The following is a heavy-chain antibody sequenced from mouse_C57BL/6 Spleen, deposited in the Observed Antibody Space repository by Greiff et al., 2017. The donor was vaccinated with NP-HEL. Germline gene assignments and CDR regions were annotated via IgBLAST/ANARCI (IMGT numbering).Heavy chain of an antibody. J-gene: IGHJ2*01. CDR1: GYTFTDYY. CDR2: INPNNGGT. D-gene: IGHD4-1*01. CDR3: ARSRLGRDYFDY. Sequence: LVKPGASVKISCKASGYTFTDYYMNWVKQSHGKSLEWIGDINPNNGGTSYNQKFKGKATLTVDKSSSTAYMELRSLTSEDSAVYYCARSRLGRDYFDYWGQGTTLTVSS. V-gene: IGHV1-26*01.